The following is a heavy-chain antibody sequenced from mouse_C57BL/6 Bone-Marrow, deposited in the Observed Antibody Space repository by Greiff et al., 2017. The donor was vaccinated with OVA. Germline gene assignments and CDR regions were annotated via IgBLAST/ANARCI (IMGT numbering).Heavy chain of an antibody. CDR1: GFTFSSYG. Sequence: EVKLVESGGDLVKPGGSLKLSCAASGFTFSSYGMSWVRQTPDKRLEWVATISSGGSYTYYPDSVKGRFTISRDNAKNTLYLQMSSLKSEDTAMYYCARQGTEDAVDYWGQGTSVTVSS. V-gene: IGHV5-6*01. CDR3: ARQGTEDAVDY. D-gene: IGHD2-14*01. CDR2: ISSGGSYT. J-gene: IGHJ4*01.